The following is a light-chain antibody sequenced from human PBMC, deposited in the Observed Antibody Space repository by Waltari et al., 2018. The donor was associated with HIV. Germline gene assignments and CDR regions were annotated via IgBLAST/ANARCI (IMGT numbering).Light chain of an antibody. V-gene: IGKV1-9*01. J-gene: IGKJ4*01. CDR2: AAS. CDR3: QQLDSYTQIT. CDR1: QAISSY. Sequence: DIQLTQSPSFLSASVADRVTITCRASQAISSYLAWNQQKPGKAPKLLIYAASTLQSGVPSRFSGSGSGTEFTLTIGSLQPEDFATYYCQQLDSYTQITFGGGTKVEIK.